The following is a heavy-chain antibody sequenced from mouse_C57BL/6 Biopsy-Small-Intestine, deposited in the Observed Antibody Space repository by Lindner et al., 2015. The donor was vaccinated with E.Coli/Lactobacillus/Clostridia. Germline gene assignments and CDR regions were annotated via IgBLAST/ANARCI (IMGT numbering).Heavy chain of an antibody. CDR1: GYTFTDYY. CDR2: INPYNGGT. D-gene: IGHD2-3*01. J-gene: IGHJ3*01. Sequence: VQLQESGPVLVKPGASVKMSCKASGYTFTDYYMNWVKQSHGKSLEWIGVINPYNGGTSYNQKFKGKATLTVDKSSSTAYMELNSLTSEDSAVYYCAIPYDGYYEGFAYRGQGTLVTVSA. V-gene: IGHV1-19*01. CDR3: AIPYDGYYEGFAY.